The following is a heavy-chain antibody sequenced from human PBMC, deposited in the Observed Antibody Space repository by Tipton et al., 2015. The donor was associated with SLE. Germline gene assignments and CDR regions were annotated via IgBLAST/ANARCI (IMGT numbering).Heavy chain of an antibody. Sequence: TLSLTCAVYGGSFSGYYWSWIRQPPGKGLEWIGEINHSGSTNYNPSLKSRVTISVDTSKNQFSLKLSSVTAADTAVYYCARVGTGYARPRAWYFDLWGRGTLVTVSS. CDR3: ARVGTGYARPRAWYFDL. D-gene: IGHD5-12*01. CDR1: GGSFSGYY. J-gene: IGHJ2*01. V-gene: IGHV4-34*01. CDR2: INHSGST.